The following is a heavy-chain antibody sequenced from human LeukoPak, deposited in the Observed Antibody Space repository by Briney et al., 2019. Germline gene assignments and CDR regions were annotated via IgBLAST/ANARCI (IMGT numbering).Heavy chain of an antibody. V-gene: IGHV3-30*02. D-gene: IGHD5-18*01. CDR1: GFTFSSYG. CDR2: IRYDGSNK. CDR3: AKDMQLWYFDY. J-gene: IGHJ4*02. Sequence: GGSLRLSCAASGFTFSSYGMHWVRQAPGKGLEWVAFIRYDGSNKYYADSVKGRFTISRDNSKSTLFLQTNSLRAEDTAVYYCAKDMQLWYFDYWGQGTLVTVSS.